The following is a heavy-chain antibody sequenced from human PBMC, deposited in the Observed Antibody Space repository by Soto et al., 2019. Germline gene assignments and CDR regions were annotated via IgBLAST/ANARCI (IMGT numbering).Heavy chain of an antibody. CDR1: GVSIAYYY. Sequence: QVQLQESGPGLVKPSETLSLTCSVSGVSIAYYYWNWIRQPPGMGLEWIGHVYNTGFTSYDPSLNSRVTISVDTSKNQISLRLASVTAADTAVYYCASLPARHYFHGVDVWGQGTTVTVSS. CDR3: ASLPARHYFHGVDV. CDR2: VYNTGFT. D-gene: IGHD2-2*01. J-gene: IGHJ6*02. V-gene: IGHV4-59*01.